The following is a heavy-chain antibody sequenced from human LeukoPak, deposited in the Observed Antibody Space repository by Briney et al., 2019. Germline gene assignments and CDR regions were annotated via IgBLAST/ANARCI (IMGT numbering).Heavy chain of an antibody. Sequence: KPSETLSLTCTVSGGSISSYYWSWIRQPPGKGLEWIGYIYYSGSTNYNPSLKSRVTISVDTSKNQFSLKLSSVTAADTAVYYCARHVGTYFDYWGQGTLVTVSS. J-gene: IGHJ4*02. V-gene: IGHV4-59*01. D-gene: IGHD3-10*01. CDR3: ARHVGTYFDY. CDR2: IYYSGST. CDR1: GGSISSYY.